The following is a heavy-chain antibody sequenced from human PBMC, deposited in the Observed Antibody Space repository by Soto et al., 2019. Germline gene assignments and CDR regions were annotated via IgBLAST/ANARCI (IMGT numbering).Heavy chain of an antibody. CDR3: ARDLPVAYSRGWGRSYGMDV. CDR1: GFTFSSYS. D-gene: IGHD6-19*01. CDR2: ISSSSSYI. Sequence: EVQLVESGGGLVKPGGSLRLSCAASGFTFSSYSMNWVRQAPGKGLEWVSSISSSSSYIYYADSVKGRFTISRDNAKNSLYMQMNSLRAEDTAVYYCARDLPVAYSRGWGRSYGMDVWGQGTTVTVSS. J-gene: IGHJ6*02. V-gene: IGHV3-21*01.